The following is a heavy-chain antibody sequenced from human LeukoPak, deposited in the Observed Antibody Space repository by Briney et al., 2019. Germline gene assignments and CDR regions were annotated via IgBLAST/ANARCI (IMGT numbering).Heavy chain of an antibody. CDR3: AKDQFDGYNAFAY. Sequence: QPGRSLRLSRAASGFTFSSYGMHWVRQAPGKGLEWVAVIWYDGSNKYYADSVKGRFTISRDNSKNTLYLQMNSLRAEDTAVYYCAKDQFDGYNAFAYWGQGTLVTVSS. CDR1: GFTFSSYG. J-gene: IGHJ4*02. V-gene: IGHV3-33*06. CDR2: IWYDGSNK. D-gene: IGHD5-24*01.